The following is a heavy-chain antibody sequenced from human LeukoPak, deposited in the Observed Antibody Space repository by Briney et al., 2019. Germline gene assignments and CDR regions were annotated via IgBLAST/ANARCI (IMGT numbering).Heavy chain of an antibody. J-gene: IGHJ4*02. D-gene: IGHD4-17*01. CDR1: GGSISSSSYY. V-gene: IGHV4-39*07. Sequence: SETLSLTCTVSGGSISSSSYYWGWLRQPPGKGLEWIGSIYYSGSTYCNPSLKSRVTISVKTSKNQFSLKLSSVTAADTAVYYCARRGKRSYDYWGQGTLVTVSS. CDR2: IYYSGST. CDR3: ARRGKRSYDY.